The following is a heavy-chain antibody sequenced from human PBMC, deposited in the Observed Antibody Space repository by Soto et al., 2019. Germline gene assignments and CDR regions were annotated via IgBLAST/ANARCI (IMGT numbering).Heavy chain of an antibody. J-gene: IGHJ4*02. CDR1: GGSFSGYY. D-gene: IGHD3-10*01. CDR2: INHSGST. CDR3: AREGDYYGSGSYLPLAY. V-gene: IGHV4-34*01. Sequence: PSETLSLTCAVYGGSFSGYYWSWIRQPPGKGLEWIGEINHSGSTNYNPSLKSRVTISVDTSKSQFSLKLSSVTAADTAVYYCAREGDYYGSGSYLPLAYWGQGTLVTVSS.